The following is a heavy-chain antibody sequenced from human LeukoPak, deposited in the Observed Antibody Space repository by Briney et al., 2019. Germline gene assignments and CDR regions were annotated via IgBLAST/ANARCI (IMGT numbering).Heavy chain of an antibody. CDR1: GFTFSSYG. J-gene: IGHJ4*02. CDR3: AKDPVGFCTSTTCRYLDY. CDR2: IRYDGSNK. Sequence: GGSLRLSCAASGFTFSSYGMQWVRQAPGKGLEWVAFIRYDGSNKYYADSVKGRFTFSRDNSKNTLYLQMNSLRAEDTAVYYCAKDPVGFCTSTTCRYLDYWGQGTLVTVSS. D-gene: IGHD2-2*01. V-gene: IGHV3-30*02.